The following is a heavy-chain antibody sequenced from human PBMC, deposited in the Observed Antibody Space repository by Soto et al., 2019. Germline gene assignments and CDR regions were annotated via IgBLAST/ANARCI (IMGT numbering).Heavy chain of an antibody. CDR2: IIPIFGTA. CDR1: GGTFSSYA. Sequence: ASVKVSCKASGGTFSSYAISWVRQAPGQGLEWMGGIIPIFGTANYAQKFQGRVTITADKSTSTAYMELSSLRSEDTAVYYCARGSGHFTIFGVVPHLDYYYYYGMDVWGQGTTVTVSS. CDR3: ARGSGHFTIFGVVPHLDYYYYYGMDV. D-gene: IGHD3-3*01. V-gene: IGHV1-69*06. J-gene: IGHJ6*02.